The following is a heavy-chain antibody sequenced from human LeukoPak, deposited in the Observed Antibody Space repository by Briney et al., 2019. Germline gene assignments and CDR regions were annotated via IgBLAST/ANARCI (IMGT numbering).Heavy chain of an antibody. Sequence: GSSLKVSSKASGGTFSSYAISWVRQAPGQGLEWMGGIIPIFGTANYAQKFQGRVTITTDESTSTAYMELSSLRSEDTAVYYCARDSRGITFGGVIVSNWFDPWGQGTLVTVSS. J-gene: IGHJ5*02. CDR2: IIPIFGTA. CDR1: GGTFSSYA. V-gene: IGHV1-69*05. D-gene: IGHD3-16*02. CDR3: ARDSRGITFGGVIVSNWFDP.